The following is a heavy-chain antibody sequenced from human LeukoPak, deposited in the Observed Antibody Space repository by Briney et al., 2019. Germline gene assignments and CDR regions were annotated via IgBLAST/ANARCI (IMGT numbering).Heavy chain of an antibody. Sequence: PGRSLRLSCTASGFTFGDYAMSWVRQAPGKGLEWVSFISSSRGYINYADSVKGRFTISRDNAKNSLYLQINSLRAEDTAVYYCARTYCSGGSCYSGAFDIWGQGTIVTVSS. CDR2: ISSSRGYI. V-gene: IGHV3-21*01. D-gene: IGHD2-15*01. J-gene: IGHJ3*02. CDR1: GFTFGDYA. CDR3: ARTYCSGGSCYSGAFDI.